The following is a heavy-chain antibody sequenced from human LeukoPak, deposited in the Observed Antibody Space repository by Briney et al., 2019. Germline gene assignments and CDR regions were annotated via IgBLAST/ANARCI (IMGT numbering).Heavy chain of an antibody. V-gene: IGHV4-39*07. CDR2: MNPSGSN. CDR1: GGSISSYSDD. Sequence: SETLSLTCTVSGGSISSYSDDWGWIRQPPGRGLEWIGNMNPSGSNNYNPSLKSRVTISIDTSKNQFSLKLNSVTAADTAVYYCASGGSGWFFDYWGQGTLVTVSS. J-gene: IGHJ4*02. CDR3: ASGGSGWFFDY. D-gene: IGHD6-19*01.